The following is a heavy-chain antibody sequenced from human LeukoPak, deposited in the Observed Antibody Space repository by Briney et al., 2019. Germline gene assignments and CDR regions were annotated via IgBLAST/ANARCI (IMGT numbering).Heavy chain of an antibody. CDR1: GFTVSNNY. CDR3: ARGGDIVGTSRSAFDI. V-gene: IGHV3-53*01. Sequence: PGGSLRLSCAASGFTVSNNYMSWVRQAPGKGLEWVSLIYSGGSTDYADSVKRRFTISRDNSKNTLYLQMNSLRAEDTAVYYCARGGDIVGTSRSAFDIWGQGTMVTVSS. D-gene: IGHD1-26*01. CDR2: IYSGGST. J-gene: IGHJ3*02.